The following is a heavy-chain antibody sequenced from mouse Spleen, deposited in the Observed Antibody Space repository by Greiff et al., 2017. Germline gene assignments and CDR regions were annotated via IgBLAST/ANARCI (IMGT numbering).Heavy chain of an antibody. J-gene: IGHJ3*01. CDR2: IWSDGST. D-gene: IGHD2-1*01. Sequence: VQRVESGPGLVAPSQSLSITCTVSGFSLTNYAVHWVRQSPGKGLEWLGVIWSDGSTDYNAAFISRLSISKDNSKSQVFFKMNSLQADDTAIYYCARGRGYYGLGFAYWGQGTLVTVSA. CDR1: GFSLTNYA. CDR3: ARGRGYYGLGFAY. V-gene: IGHV2-4-1*01.